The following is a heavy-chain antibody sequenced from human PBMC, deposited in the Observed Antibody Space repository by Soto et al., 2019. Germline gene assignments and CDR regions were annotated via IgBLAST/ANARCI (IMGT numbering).Heavy chain of an antibody. V-gene: IGHV3-74*01. CDR1: GFTFSTYN. D-gene: IGHD6-19*01. CDR2: INSDGSST. CDR3: ARGGAVSSGWYDGH. Sequence: EVQLVESGGGLVQPGGSLRLSCGASGFTFSTYNMHWVRQGPGKGLMWVSRINSDGSSTRYADSVKGRFTISRDNAKNTLYLQMNSLRVEDTAIYYCARGGAVSSGWYDGHWGRGTLVTVSS. J-gene: IGHJ4*02.